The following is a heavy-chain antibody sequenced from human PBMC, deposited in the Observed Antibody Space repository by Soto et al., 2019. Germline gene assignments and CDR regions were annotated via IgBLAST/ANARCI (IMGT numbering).Heavy chain of an antibody. CDR1: GYSFTSYW. D-gene: IGHD6-19*01. Sequence: GESPKISCKGSGYSFTSYWIGWVRPMPGKGLEWMGIIYPGDSDTRYSPSFQGQVSISADKSISTAYLQWSSLKASDTAMYYCARKAGSYYYYYYGMDVWGQGTTVTVSS. CDR2: IYPGDSDT. J-gene: IGHJ6*02. CDR3: ARKAGSYYYYYYGMDV. V-gene: IGHV5-51*01.